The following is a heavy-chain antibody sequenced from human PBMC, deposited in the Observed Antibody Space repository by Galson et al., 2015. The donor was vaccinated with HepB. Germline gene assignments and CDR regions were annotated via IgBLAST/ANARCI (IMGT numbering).Heavy chain of an antibody. CDR2: IYHSGST. Sequence: TLSLTCAVSGGSISSGGYSWSWIRQPPGKGLEWIGYIYHSGSTYYNPSLKSRVTISVDTSKNQFSLKLSSVTAADTAVYYCARDLGVFFGVVIQDINWFDPWGQGTLVTVSS. V-gene: IGHV4-30-2*01. D-gene: IGHD3-3*01. J-gene: IGHJ5*02. CDR1: GGSISSGGYS. CDR3: ARDLGVFFGVVIQDINWFDP.